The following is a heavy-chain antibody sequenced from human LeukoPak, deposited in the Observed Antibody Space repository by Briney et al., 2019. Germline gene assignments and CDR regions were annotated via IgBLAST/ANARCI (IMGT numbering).Heavy chain of an antibody. CDR2: IQQDGSEK. J-gene: IGHJ4*02. D-gene: IGHD1-26*01. V-gene: IGHV3-7*05. CDR1: GFTFSSYW. CDR3: ARNPPRYFN. Sequence: GGSLRLSCAASGFTFSSYWMIWVRQAPGKGLEWVANIQQDGSEKYYVDSVKGRFTISRDNAKNSLYLQMNSLKAEDTAVYYCARNPPRYFNWGQGTLVTVSS.